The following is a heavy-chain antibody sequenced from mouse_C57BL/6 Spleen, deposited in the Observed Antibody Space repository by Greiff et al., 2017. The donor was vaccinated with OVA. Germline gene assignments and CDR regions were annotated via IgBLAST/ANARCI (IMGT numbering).Heavy chain of an antibody. Sequence: VQLQQSGAELVKPGASVKLSCTASGFNIKDYYMHWVKQRTEQGLEWIGRIDPEDGETQYAPKFQGKATITADTSSNTAYLQLISLTSEDTAVYYCAKIATVGGPYFYVWGTGPTVTVSS. J-gene: IGHJ1*03. D-gene: IGHD1-1*01. V-gene: IGHV14-2*01. CDR2: IDPEDGET. CDR3: AKIATVGGPYFYV. CDR1: GFNIKDYY.